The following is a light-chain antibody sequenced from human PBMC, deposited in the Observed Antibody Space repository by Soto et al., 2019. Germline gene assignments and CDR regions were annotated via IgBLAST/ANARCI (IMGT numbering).Light chain of an antibody. Sequence: EIVLTQSPGTLSLSPGETATLSCRASQTVSANSLAWYQRKPGQAPRLLIYSASSRATDIPDRFSGSGSGTDFTLTISRLEPEDFAVYFCQQYGSSPTFGQGSKVEIK. J-gene: IGKJ1*01. V-gene: IGKV3-20*01. CDR3: QQYGSSPT. CDR2: SAS. CDR1: QTVSANS.